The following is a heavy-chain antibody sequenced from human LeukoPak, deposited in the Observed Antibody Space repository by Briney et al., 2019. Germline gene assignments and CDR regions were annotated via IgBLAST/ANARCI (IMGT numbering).Heavy chain of an antibody. CDR1: GYTFTSYG. V-gene: IGHV1-18*01. Sequence: ASVKVSCKASGYTFTSYGISWVRQAPGQGLEWMGWISAYNGNTNYAQKLQGRVTMTTDTSTSTAYMELRSLRSEDTAVYYCARDNNPMYRSNNWFDPWGQGTLVTVSS. J-gene: IGHJ5*02. D-gene: IGHD6-13*01. CDR3: ARDNNPMYRSNNWFDP. CDR2: ISAYNGNT.